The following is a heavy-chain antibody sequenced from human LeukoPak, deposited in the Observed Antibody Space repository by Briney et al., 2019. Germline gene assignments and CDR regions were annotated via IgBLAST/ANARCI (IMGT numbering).Heavy chain of an antibody. V-gene: IGHV3-33*01. D-gene: IGHD3-10*01. Sequence: RTGGSLRLSCAASGFTFSSYGMHWVRQAPGKGLEWVAVIWYDGSNKYYADSVKRRFTISRDNSKNTLYLQMNSLRAEDTAVYYCARVLGYYGSGSYYSPLDYWGQGTLVTVSS. CDR1: GFTFSSYG. CDR2: IWYDGSNK. CDR3: ARVLGYYGSGSYYSPLDY. J-gene: IGHJ4*02.